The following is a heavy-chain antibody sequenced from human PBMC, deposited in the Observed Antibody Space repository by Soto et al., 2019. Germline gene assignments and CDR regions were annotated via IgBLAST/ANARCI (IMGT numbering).Heavy chain of an antibody. V-gene: IGHV1-69*13. CDR1: GGTFSSYA. D-gene: IGHD3-3*01. CDR3: ARALRFPSESQWFDP. J-gene: IGHJ5*02. Sequence: ASVKVSCKASGGTFSSYAISWVRQAPGQGLEWMGGIIPIFGTANYAQKFQGRVTITADESTSTAYMELSSLRSEDTAVYYCARALRFPSESQWFDPWGQGTLVTVSS. CDR2: IIPIFGTA.